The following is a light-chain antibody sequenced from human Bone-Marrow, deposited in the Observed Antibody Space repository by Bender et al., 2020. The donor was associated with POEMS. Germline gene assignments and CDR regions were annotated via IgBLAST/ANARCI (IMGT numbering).Light chain of an antibody. CDR1: VLAKTY. Sequence: SYELTQPSSVSVSPGQTARITCSGDVLAKTYARWYQQKPGQAPVLVIYKDTERRSGIPERFSGSSSGTTVTLTISGAQVEDEADYYCYSATDNNGRVFGGGTKLTVL. J-gene: IGLJ3*02. CDR2: KDT. CDR3: YSATDNNGRV. V-gene: IGLV3-27*01.